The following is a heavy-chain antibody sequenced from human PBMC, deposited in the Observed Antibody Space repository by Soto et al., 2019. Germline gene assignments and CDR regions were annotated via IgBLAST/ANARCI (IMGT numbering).Heavy chain of an antibody. J-gene: IGHJ4*02. CDR2: ISPSSTYI. D-gene: IGHD2-2*01. CDR3: ARVGGGVVVVPGANRGDF. V-gene: IGHV3-21*01. Sequence: PGGSLRLSCAASGFTFSTYSMSWVRQAPGKGLEWVSFISPSSTYIHYADSVKGRFTISRDNAEKSLYLQMNSLRAEDTAVYYCARVGGGVVVVPGANRGDFWGQGTLVTVSS. CDR1: GFTFSTYS.